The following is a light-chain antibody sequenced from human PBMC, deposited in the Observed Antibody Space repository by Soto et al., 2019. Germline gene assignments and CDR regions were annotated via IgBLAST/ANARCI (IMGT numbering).Light chain of an antibody. V-gene: IGLV1-51*01. Sequence: QSVLTQPPSVSAAPGQTVSISCSGSSFNIGSNYVSWYQQLPGTAPKVLIYANDKRPSGIPDRFSGSKSGTSATLGISGLQTGDEAEYYCGTWDNSLNAVFGGGTKVTVL. CDR2: AND. J-gene: IGLJ2*01. CDR1: SFNIGSNY. CDR3: GTWDNSLNAV.